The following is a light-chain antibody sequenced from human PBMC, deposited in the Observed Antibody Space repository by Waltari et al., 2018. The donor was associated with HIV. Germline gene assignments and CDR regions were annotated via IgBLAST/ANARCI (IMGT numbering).Light chain of an antibody. J-gene: IGLJ2*01. CDR3: ALNLGRGIVV. CDR2: SAD. V-gene: IGLV8-61*01. CDR1: YGSVTARNY. Sequence: QAVVTQVPSFSVSPGGTVTLTCGLSYGSVTARNYASWYQQIPGQAPLTLIHSADTRSSGFPGRFSGSSLGNKAALTITGAQSDDEADYYCALNLGRGIVVCGGGTNVTGL.